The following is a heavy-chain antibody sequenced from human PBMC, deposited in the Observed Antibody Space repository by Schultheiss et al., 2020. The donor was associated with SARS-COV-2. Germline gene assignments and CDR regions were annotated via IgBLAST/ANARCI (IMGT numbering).Heavy chain of an antibody. CDR1: GFTFSSYA. V-gene: IGHV3-23*01. D-gene: IGHD3-3*01. CDR2: ISGSGGST. J-gene: IGHJ6*03. CDR3: AKDSTQYDFCSGYSGYYYYYYMDD. Sequence: GGSLRLSCAASGFTFSSYAMSWVRQAPGKGLEWVSAISGSGGSTYYADSVKGRFTISRDNSKNTLYLQMNSLRAEDTAVYYCAKDSTQYDFCSGYSGYYYYYYMDDWGKGTTVTVSS.